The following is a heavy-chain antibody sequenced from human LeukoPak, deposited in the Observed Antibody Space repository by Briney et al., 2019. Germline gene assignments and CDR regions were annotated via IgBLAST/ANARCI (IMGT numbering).Heavy chain of an antibody. Sequence: LTGGSLRLSCAASGFTFSSYWMHWVRQTPGKGLISISRINNDGSSANYADSVRGRFTISRDNAENTLYLQMNSLRAEDTAVYYCARGGSYLSAFDIWGQGTMVTVSS. CDR2: INNDGSSA. D-gene: IGHD1-26*01. J-gene: IGHJ3*02. CDR3: ARGGSYLSAFDI. CDR1: GFTFSSYW. V-gene: IGHV3-74*01.